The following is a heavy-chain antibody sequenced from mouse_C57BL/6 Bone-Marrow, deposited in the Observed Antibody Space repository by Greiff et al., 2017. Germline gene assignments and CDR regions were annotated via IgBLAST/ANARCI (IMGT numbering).Heavy chain of an antibody. Sequence: EVKLVESEGGLVQPGSSMKLSCTASGFTFSDYYMAWVRQVPEKGLEWVANINYDGSSTYYLDSLKSRFLISRDNAKNILYRQMSSLKSEDTATYYCAREGPYLDYWGQGTTLTVSS. CDR1: GFTFSDYY. CDR2: INYDGSST. V-gene: IGHV5-16*01. CDR3: AREGPYLDY. J-gene: IGHJ2*01.